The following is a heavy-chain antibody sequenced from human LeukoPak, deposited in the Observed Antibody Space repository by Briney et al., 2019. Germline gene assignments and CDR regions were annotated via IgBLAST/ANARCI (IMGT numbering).Heavy chain of an antibody. CDR1: GYSFTTYW. V-gene: IGHV5-51*01. Sequence: GESLQISCKGSGYSFTTYWIGWVRQMPGKGLEWMGIIYPGDSDTRYSPSFQGQVTISSDKSISTAYLQWTSLKASDTAMYYCARRAPIYYDSGAYAGHYFDYWGQGTLVTVSS. CDR2: IYPGDSDT. D-gene: IGHD3-22*01. J-gene: IGHJ4*02. CDR3: ARRAPIYYDSGAYAGHYFDY.